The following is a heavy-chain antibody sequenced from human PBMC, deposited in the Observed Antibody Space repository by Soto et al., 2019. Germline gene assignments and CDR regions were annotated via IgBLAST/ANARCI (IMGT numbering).Heavy chain of an antibody. J-gene: IGHJ3*01. CDR3: ARPQGSGWRFNALDF. CDR1: GGTFGRNA. Sequence: SVKVSCKASGGTFGRNAINWVRQAPGQGLEWTGGIIPMFGTANHAQKFRDRIVITADESTNTAYLELNSLRYEDTAIYYCARPQGSGWRFNALDFWGQGTVVT. D-gene: IGHD6-19*01. CDR2: IIPMFGTA. V-gene: IGHV1-69*13.